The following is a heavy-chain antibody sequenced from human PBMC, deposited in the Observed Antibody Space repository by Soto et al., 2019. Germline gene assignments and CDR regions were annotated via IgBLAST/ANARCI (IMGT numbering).Heavy chain of an antibody. CDR2: IDPSDSYT. J-gene: IGHJ4*02. CDR1: GYSFTSYW. D-gene: IGHD6-13*01. CDR3: ARLQPAAGDNDLTFDY. Sequence: PGESLKISCKGSGYSFTSYWISWVRQMPGKGLEWMGRIDPSDSYTNYSPSFQGHVTISADKSISTAYLQWSSLKASDTAMYYCARLQPAAGDNDLTFDYWGQGALVTVSS. V-gene: IGHV5-10-1*01.